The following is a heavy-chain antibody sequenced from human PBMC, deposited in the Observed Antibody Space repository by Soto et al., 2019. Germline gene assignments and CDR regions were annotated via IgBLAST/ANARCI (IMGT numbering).Heavy chain of an antibody. V-gene: IGHV1-46*03. J-gene: IGHJ4*02. CDR3: ARHLAAGDS. D-gene: IGHD6-25*01. Sequence: QVQLVQSGAEVKKPGASVRVSCKASGYTFTSYYIHWVRQAPGQGLEWMAIVNPTVGSTNYAQKFQGRVTVTFDTSTSTVFMELNSLRYEDTAVYYCARHLAAGDSWGQGTLVTVSS. CDR2: VNPTVGST. CDR1: GYTFTSYY.